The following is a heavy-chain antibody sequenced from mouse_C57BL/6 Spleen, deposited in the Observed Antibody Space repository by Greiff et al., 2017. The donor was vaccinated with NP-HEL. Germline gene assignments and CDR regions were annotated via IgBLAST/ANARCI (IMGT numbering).Heavy chain of an antibody. V-gene: IGHV5-17*01. Sequence: EVHLVESGGGLVKPGGSLKLSCAASGFTFSDYGMHWVRQAPEKGLEWVAYISSGSSTIYYADTVKGRFTISRDNAKNTLFLQMTSLRSEDTAMYYCARGFGTGAMDYWGQGTSVTVSS. J-gene: IGHJ4*01. CDR1: GFTFSDYG. CDR2: ISSGSSTI. D-gene: IGHD4-1*01. CDR3: ARGFGTGAMDY.